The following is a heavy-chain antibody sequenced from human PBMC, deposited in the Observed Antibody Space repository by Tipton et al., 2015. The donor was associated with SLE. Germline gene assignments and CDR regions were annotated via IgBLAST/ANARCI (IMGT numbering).Heavy chain of an antibody. CDR1: GGSISSHY. V-gene: IGHV4-59*08. CDR2: IYSSGKT. J-gene: IGHJ4*02. Sequence: TLSLTCTVSGGSISSHYWSWIRQPPGKGLEWIGYIYSSGKTYYNPSLRSQVTMSVDTSKNQFSLKLSSVTAADTAVYYCARGTCSGGSCYENYWGQGTLVTVSS. CDR3: ARGTCSGGSCYENY. D-gene: IGHD2-15*01.